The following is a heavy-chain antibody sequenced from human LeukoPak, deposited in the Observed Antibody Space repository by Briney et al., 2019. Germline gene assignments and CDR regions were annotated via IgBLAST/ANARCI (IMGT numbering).Heavy chain of an antibody. CDR1: GYTLTELS. V-gene: IGHV1-2*04. CDR3: TRGGVTDNSGYYAKWFDP. J-gene: IGHJ5*02. CDR2: IDPNSGGT. D-gene: IGHD3-22*01. Sequence: ALVKVSCKVSGYTLTELSMHWVRQAPGQGLEWMGWIDPNSGGTNYAQKFQGWVTMTRDTSISTAYMELSRLTSDDTAVYYCTRGGVTDNSGYYAKWFDPWGQGTLVTVSS.